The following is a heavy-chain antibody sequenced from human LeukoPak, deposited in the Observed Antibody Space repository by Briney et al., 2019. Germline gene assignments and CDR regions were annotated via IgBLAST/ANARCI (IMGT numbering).Heavy chain of an antibody. CDR1: GFTFTTFG. D-gene: IGHD3-3*01. CDR2: TYSDGNT. V-gene: IGHV3-66*01. CDR3: ARGVVYYSYEMDV. J-gene: IGHJ6*02. Sequence: GGSLRLSCAASGFTFTTFGLNWVRQTPGRGLEWVSVTYSDGNTYYADSVRDRFTISRDSSMNALYLQMNSLRAEDTAVYYCARGVVYYSYEMDVWGQGTTVTVSS.